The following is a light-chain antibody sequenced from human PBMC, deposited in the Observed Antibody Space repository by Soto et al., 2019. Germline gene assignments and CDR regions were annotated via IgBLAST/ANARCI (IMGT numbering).Light chain of an antibody. Sequence: HSVLNPAPSASGVPRQGLAIPLTGNNSDVGGYNYVSWYQQHPGKAPKLMIYDVSKRPSGVPDRFSGSKSGNTASLTVSGLQAEDEADYYCSSYAGTHIVFGTGTKVTVL. CDR2: DVS. CDR1: NSDVGGYNY. J-gene: IGLJ1*01. CDR3: SSYAGTHIV. V-gene: IGLV2-8*01.